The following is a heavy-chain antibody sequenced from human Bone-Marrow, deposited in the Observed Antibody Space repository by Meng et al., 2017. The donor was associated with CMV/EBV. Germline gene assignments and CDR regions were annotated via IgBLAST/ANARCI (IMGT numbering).Heavy chain of an antibody. Sequence: GESLKIPCKGSGYSFNTYWIGWVRQLPGKGLEWVGIIYPGDPNIRYGPSFQGQFTISADKSTSTPYLHWSSLKAPDTAMYYCARLPRKYDDSKDFQARGDYWGQGTLVTVSS. CDR1: GYSFNTYW. V-gene: IGHV5-51*01. D-gene: IGHD3-22*01. J-gene: IGHJ4*02. CDR2: IYPGDPNI. CDR3: ARLPRKYDDSKDFQARGDY.